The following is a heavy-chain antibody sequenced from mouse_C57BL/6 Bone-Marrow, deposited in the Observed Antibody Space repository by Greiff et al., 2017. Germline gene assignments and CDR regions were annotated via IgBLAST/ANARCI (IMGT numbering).Heavy chain of an antibody. D-gene: IGHD3-2*02. CDR3: ARWGGAQATDY. CDR2: IYPSDSET. V-gene: IGHV1-61*01. Sequence: VQLQQPGAELVRPGSSVKLSCKASGYTFTSYWMDWVKQRPGQGLEWIGNIYPSDSETHYNQKFKDKATLTVDKSSSTAYMQHSSLTSEDSAVYYCARWGGAQATDYWGQGTTLTVSS. J-gene: IGHJ2*01. CDR1: GYTFTSYW.